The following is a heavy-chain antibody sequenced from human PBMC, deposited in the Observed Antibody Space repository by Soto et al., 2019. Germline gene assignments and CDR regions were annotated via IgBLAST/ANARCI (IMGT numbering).Heavy chain of an antibody. D-gene: IGHD2-15*01. CDR2: IIPIFGTV. CDR1: GGTFSSYA. J-gene: IGHJ6*02. Sequence: QVQLVQSGAEVKKPGTSVKVSCKASGGTFSSYAVSGVRQAPGQGLEWMGGIIPIFGTVIYAQQFQGTVTITADESTKTAYMELRSLRFEHTAVYCCARASHPPALSGDIRRWGVWGQGTTVTVSS. CDR3: ARASHPPALSGDIRRWGV. V-gene: IGHV1-69*01.